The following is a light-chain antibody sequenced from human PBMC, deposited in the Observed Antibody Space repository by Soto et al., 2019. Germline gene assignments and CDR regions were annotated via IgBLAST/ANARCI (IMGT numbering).Light chain of an antibody. V-gene: IGKV3-20*01. CDR2: GAS. J-gene: IGKJ5*01. Sequence: VLTQSPGILSLSPGERATLSCRASQSVSNDFLAWYQQKPGQAPRLLIYGASTRATDVPDRFSGSGSGTDFTLTISRLEPEDFAVYFCQRYGSSPLITFGQGTRLEIK. CDR1: QSVSNDF. CDR3: QRYGSSPLIT.